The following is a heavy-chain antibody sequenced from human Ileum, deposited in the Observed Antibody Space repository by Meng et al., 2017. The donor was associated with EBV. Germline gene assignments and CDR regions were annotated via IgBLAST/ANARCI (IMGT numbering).Heavy chain of an antibody. J-gene: IGHJ5*02. D-gene: IGHD6-13*01. CDR3: ARPIAAAGWFDP. CDR2: IYYSGRT. Sequence: VPLEVPGPVLVKRSETLSLRCIVSVGLINSSSYYGVSIRQPPGKGLEWIGSIYYSGRTYYNPSLKSRVTISVDTFKSLFSLKLSFVTAADTAVYYWARPIAAAGWFDPWGQGTLVTVSS. CDR1: VGLINSSSYY. V-gene: IGHV4-39*01.